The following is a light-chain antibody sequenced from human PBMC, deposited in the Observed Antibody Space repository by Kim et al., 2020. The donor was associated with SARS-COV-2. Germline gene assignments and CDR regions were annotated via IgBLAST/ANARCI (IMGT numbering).Light chain of an antibody. CDR1: QSVSNTY. V-gene: IGKV3-20*01. CDR3: QQYGNSFYT. Sequence: EIVLTQSPGTLSLSPGERATLSCRASQSVSNTYLAWYQQKPGQAPRVLIFGASSRATGVPDRFSGSGSGTDFTLTISRLEPEDFAVYFCQQYGNSFYTFGQGTKLEIK. J-gene: IGKJ2*01. CDR2: GAS.